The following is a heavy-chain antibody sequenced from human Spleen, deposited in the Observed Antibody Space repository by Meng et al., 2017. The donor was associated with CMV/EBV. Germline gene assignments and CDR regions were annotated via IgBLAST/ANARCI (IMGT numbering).Heavy chain of an antibody. Sequence: GESLKISCAASGFTFSSYAMSWVRQAPGKGLEWVANIKQDGTEKSYVDSVRGRFTISRDNAKNSLYLQMDGLRAEDTAVYYCARALSTSRTSPMGYWGQGTLVTVSS. D-gene: IGHD2-2*01. J-gene: IGHJ4*02. CDR1: GFTFSSYA. CDR2: IKQDGTEK. V-gene: IGHV3-7*01. CDR3: ARALSTSRTSPMGY.